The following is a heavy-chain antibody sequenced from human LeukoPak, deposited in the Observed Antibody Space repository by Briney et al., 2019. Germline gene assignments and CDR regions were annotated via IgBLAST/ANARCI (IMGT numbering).Heavy chain of an antibody. D-gene: IGHD2-2*01. CDR3: ASRVPLDY. Sequence: GGSLRLSCAGSGLNVSRNYMSWVRQAPGKGLEWVSLMYSGGETFYADSVKGRLTISRDTSKNTVFLQMNSLREEDTAAYFCASRVPLDYWGQGTLVTVSS. CDR1: GLNVSRNY. CDR2: MYSGGET. J-gene: IGHJ4*02. V-gene: IGHV3-66*02.